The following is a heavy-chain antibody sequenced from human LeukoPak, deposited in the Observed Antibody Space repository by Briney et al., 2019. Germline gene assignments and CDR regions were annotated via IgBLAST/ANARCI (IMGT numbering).Heavy chain of an antibody. D-gene: IGHD3-9*01. CDR3: ARDAAYDILTGYYDNWFDL. J-gene: IGHJ5*02. V-gene: IGHV3-23*01. CDR2: ISGSGGST. CDR1: GFTFSSYA. Sequence: PGGSLRLSCAASGFTFSSYAMSWVRQAPGKGLEWVSAISGSGGSTYYADSVKGRFTISRDNAKNSLYLQMNSLRAEDTAVYYCARDAAYDILTGYYDNWFDLWGQGTLVTVSS.